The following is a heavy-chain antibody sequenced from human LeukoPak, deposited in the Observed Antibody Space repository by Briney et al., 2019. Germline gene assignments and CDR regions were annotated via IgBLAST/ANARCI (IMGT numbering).Heavy chain of an antibody. CDR3: AKDLSPAAA. V-gene: IGHV3-23*01. CDR1: GFPFSNDG. CDR2: IGGSASNT. J-gene: IGHJ5*02. Sequence: PGGSLRLSCAASGFPFSNDGMSWVRQAPGKGLEWVSAIGGSASNTYYADSVKGRFTISRDNSKNTLSLQMNNLRDEDTAVYYCAKDLSPAAAWGQGTLVTVSS. D-gene: IGHD6-25*01.